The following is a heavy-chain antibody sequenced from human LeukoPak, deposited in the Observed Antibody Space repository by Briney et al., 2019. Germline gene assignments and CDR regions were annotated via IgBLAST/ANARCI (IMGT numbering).Heavy chain of an antibody. CDR1: GFTFSSYG. J-gene: IGHJ4*02. CDR2: ISGSGGST. D-gene: IGHD6-19*01. Sequence: GGSLRLSCAASGFTFSSYGMSWVRQAPGKGLEWVSAISGSGGSTYYADSVKGRFTISRDNSKNTLYLQMNSLRAEDTAVYYCAKDVAVAGFPSVYSYWGQGTLVTVSS. CDR3: AKDVAVAGFPSVYSY. V-gene: IGHV3-23*01.